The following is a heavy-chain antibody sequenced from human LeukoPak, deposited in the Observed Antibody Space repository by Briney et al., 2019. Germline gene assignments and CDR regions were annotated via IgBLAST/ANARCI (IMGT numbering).Heavy chain of an antibody. CDR1: GGSISSGGYS. V-gene: IGHV4-30-2*01. CDR3: ARAYSNLNWFDP. D-gene: IGHD4-11*01. J-gene: IGHJ5*02. Sequence: SETLSLTCAVSGGSISSGGYSWSWIRQPPGKGLGWIGYIYHSGSTYYNPSLKSRVTISVDRSKNQFSLKLSSVTAADTAVYYCARAYSNLNWFDPWGQGTLVTVSS. CDR2: IYHSGST.